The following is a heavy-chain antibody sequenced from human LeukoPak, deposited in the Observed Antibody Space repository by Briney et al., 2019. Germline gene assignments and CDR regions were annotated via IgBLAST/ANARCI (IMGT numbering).Heavy chain of an antibody. J-gene: IGHJ4*02. CDR1: GFIVSSNH. CDR3: ARDVYGDGYNSFDY. CDR2: IYSGGYSGGGP. V-gene: IGHV3-66*01. Sequence: GGSLRLSCAVSGFIVSSNHMNWVRQAPGKGLEWVSVIYSGGYSGGGPFYADSVKGRFTTSSDSSKNTLFLQMNSLRAEDTAVYYCARDVYGDGYNSFDYWGLGIFVTVSS. D-gene: IGHD5-24*01.